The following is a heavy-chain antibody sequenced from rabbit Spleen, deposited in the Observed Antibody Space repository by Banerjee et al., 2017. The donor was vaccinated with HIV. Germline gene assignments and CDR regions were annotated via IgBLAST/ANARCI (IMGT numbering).Heavy chain of an antibody. J-gene: IGHJ4*01. CDR2: IYNGDGST. D-gene: IGHD1-1*01. CDR3: ARDLPGVIGWNFGW. CDR1: GFTLSSYW. Sequence: EQLEESGGGLVKPEGSLTLTCTASGFTLSSYWMCWVRQAPGKRPEWIACIYNGDGSTYYASWAKGRFTISKTSSTTVTLQMTSLTAADTATYFCARDLPGVIGWNFGWWGQGTLVTVS. V-gene: IGHV1S45*01.